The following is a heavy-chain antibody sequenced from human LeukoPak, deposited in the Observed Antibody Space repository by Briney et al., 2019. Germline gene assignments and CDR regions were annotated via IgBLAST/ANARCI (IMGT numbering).Heavy chain of an antibody. V-gene: IGHV1-69*13. J-gene: IGHJ5*02. D-gene: IGHD2-15*01. CDR1: GGTFSSYA. CDR3: ARSKHWYELHYPNNWFDP. CDR2: IIPIFGTA. Sequence: PGASVKVSCKASGGTFSSYAISWVRQAPGQGLEWMGGIIPIFGTANYAQKFQGRVTITADESTSTAYMELSSLRSEDTAVYYCARSKHWYELHYPNNWFDPWGQGTLVTVSS.